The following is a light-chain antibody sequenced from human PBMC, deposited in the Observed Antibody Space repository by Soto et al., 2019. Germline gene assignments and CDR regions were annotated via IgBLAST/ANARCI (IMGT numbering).Light chain of an antibody. CDR3: CSYSYGSTLV. J-gene: IGLJ2*01. CDR2: EGD. CDR1: SSDVGSYNL. Sequence: QSVLTQPASVSGSSGQSITISCTGTSSDVGSYNLVSWHQQHPGKAPKLIIYEGDKRPSGVSNRFSGSKSGNTASLTISGLQAEDEADYYCCSYSYGSTLVFGGGTKSPS. V-gene: IGLV2-23*01.